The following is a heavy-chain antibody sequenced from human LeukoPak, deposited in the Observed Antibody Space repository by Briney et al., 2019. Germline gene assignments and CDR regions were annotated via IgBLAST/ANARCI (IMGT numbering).Heavy chain of an antibody. J-gene: IGHJ4*02. V-gene: IGHV3-74*01. CDR3: ARGHYGPDY. D-gene: IGHD3-10*01. CDR2: INSDGSIT. Sequence: GGSLRLSCAASGFTLSSYWMHWVRQAPGKGLLWVSRINSDGSITSYADSVKGRFTISRDNAKNTLYLQMNSLRDEDTAVFFCARGHYGPDYWGQGTVVTVSS. CDR1: GFTLSSYW.